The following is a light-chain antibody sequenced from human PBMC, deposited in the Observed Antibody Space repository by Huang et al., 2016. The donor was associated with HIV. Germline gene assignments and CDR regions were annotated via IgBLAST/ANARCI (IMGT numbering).Light chain of an antibody. J-gene: IGKJ4*01. Sequence: DIIMTQSPDSLAVSLGERATLNCRSSQSVYSSSTSKDYMAWFQQKPGQPPRLLLFWASTREAGVPDRFSGGGSGTHFTLTIANLEAEDAAIYYCQQYYSSPQTFGRGTRVEVK. CDR3: QQYYSSPQT. V-gene: IGKV4-1*01. CDR1: QSVYSSSTSKDY. CDR2: WAS.